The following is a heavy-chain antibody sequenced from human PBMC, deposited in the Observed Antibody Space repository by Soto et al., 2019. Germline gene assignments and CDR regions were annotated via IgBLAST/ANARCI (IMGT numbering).Heavy chain of an antibody. Sequence: QVQLVQSGPEVKKPGASGTVSCKTSGYTFTDHGIDWVRQAPGQGFEWVGWVSSYNGNTNYAYNLKDRVIMTTDASTSTAYMELRGLRSDDTAVYYCAREVEGSYSPADFWGQGTPVTVSS. D-gene: IGHD3-10*01. CDR2: VSSYNGNT. CDR1: GYTFTDHG. J-gene: IGHJ4*02. CDR3: AREVEGSYSPADF. V-gene: IGHV1-18*01.